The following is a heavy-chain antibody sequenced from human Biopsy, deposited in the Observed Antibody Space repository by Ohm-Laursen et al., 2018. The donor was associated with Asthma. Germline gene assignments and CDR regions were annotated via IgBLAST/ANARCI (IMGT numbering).Heavy chain of an antibody. D-gene: IGHD3-10*01. CDR1: GYTFNSAG. CDR3: ARAVDYSHYYGIDV. J-gene: IGHJ6*02. CDR2: ISVYNGNT. V-gene: IGHV1-18*01. Sequence: GSSVKVSCKTSGYTFNSAGITWVRQAPGQGLEWMGLISVYNGNTKVAQKLQDRVTMITDTSTSTAYIELRSLRSDGTSVYFCARAVDYSHYYGIDVWGRGTSVTVS.